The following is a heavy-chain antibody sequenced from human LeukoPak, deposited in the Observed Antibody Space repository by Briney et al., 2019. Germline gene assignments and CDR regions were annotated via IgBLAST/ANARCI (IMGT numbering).Heavy chain of an antibody. V-gene: IGHV4-39*01. CDR2: IYYTGST. CDR3: ASRTFGSYYIDF. CDR1: GGSISSSSYY. D-gene: IGHD1-26*01. J-gene: IGHJ4*02. Sequence: SETLSLTCTVSGGSISSSSYYWGWIRQPPGKGLEWIGSIYYTGSTYYNPFLKSRVTISVDTSRNQFSLRLSSVTAADTAVYFCASRTFGSYYIDFWGQGTLVTVSS.